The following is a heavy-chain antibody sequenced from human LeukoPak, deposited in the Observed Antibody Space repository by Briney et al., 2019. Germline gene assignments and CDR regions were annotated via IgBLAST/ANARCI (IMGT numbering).Heavy chain of an antibody. Sequence: SETLSLTCSVSGGSISRHYWSWIRQPPGKGLEWIGYIYYNGKTYYKPSLRSRVTMSIDTSRSLFSLKLTSVTAADTAVYSCARLLDNDASGDPDTFDMWGQGTVVTVSS. V-gene: IGHV4-59*11. D-gene: IGHD3-22*01. CDR2: IYYNGKT. J-gene: IGHJ3*02. CDR1: GGSISRHY. CDR3: ARLLDNDASGDPDTFDM.